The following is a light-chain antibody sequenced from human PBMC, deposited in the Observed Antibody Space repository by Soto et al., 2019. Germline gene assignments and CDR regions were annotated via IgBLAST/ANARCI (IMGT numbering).Light chain of an antibody. CDR2: VTSDGRH. CDR3: QTWGTGIPVA. J-gene: IGLJ2*01. V-gene: IGLV4-69*01. Sequence: QAVVTQSPSASASLGASVKLTCTLSSGHSNFDIAWHQQQPEKGPRFLMKVTSDGRHNKGDGIPGRFSGSTSGAERYLIISSLQSEDEAVYYCQTWGTGIPVAFGGGTKVTVL. CDR1: SGHSNFD.